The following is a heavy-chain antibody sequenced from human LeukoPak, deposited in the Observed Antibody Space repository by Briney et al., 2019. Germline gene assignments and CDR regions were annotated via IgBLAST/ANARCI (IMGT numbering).Heavy chain of an antibody. CDR1: GGSIRSYY. Sequence: SETLSLTCNVSGGSIRSYYWSWIRQPPGKGLEWIGSIYHSGSTYYNPSLKSRVTISVDTSKNQFSLKLSSVTAADTAVYYCARETGDFDYWGQGTLVTVSS. CDR2: IYHSGST. D-gene: IGHD7-27*01. J-gene: IGHJ4*02. V-gene: IGHV4-59*08. CDR3: ARETGDFDY.